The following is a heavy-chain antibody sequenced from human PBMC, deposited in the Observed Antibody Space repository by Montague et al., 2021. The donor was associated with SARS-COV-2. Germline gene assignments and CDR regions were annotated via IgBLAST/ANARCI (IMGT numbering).Heavy chain of an antibody. Sequence: SETLSLTCTVSGGSISSYYWSWIRQPPGKGLECIGYIYYNGNTNYSPSLKSRVTISVDTSKNQFSLKLTSVTAADTAIYYCAGLRHFDSTKYSSNYGIDVWGQGTTVTVSS. D-gene: IGHD3-9*01. J-gene: IGHJ6*02. CDR1: GGSISSYY. CDR2: IYYNGNT. V-gene: IGHV4-59*01. CDR3: AGLRHFDSTKYSSNYGIDV.